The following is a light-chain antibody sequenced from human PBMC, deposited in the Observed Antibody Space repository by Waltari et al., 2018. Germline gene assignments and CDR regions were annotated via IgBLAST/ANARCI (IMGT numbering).Light chain of an antibody. V-gene: IGLV3-21*04. J-gene: IGLJ1*01. Sequence: SYVLTQPPSVSVAPGEPARITCGGENIGSYSVHWYQQKPRQAPVLVIFYDSDRPSGIPARFSGSNSGNTATLTITSVEAGDEARYYCQVWHPDIDPGVFGTGTEVTVL. CDR3: QVWHPDIDPGV. CDR1: NIGSYS. CDR2: YDS.